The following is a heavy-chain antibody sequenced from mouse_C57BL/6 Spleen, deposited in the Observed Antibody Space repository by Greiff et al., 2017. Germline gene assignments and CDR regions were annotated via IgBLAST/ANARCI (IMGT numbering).Heavy chain of an antibody. CDR1: GYSITSGYY. V-gene: IGHV3-6*01. J-gene: IGHJ4*01. CDR3: ARERDYDNAMDY. D-gene: IGHD2-4*01. Sequence: EVKLVESGPGLVKPSQSLSLTCSVTGYSITSGYYWNWIRQFPGNKLEWMGYISYDGSNNYNPSLKNRISITRDTSKNQFFLKLNSVTTEDTATYYCARERDYDNAMDYWGQGTSVTVSS. CDR2: ISYDGSN.